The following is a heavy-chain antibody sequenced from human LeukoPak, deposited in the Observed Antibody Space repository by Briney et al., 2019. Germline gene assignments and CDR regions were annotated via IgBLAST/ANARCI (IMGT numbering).Heavy chain of an antibody. D-gene: IGHD3-10*01. CDR1: DDSITMYY. CDR3: ARVGPRITMVRGNRRYFDY. V-gene: IGHV4-34*01. J-gene: IGHJ4*02. CDR2: INHSGST. Sequence: PSETLSLTCSVSDDSITMYYWTWIRQPPGKGLEWIGEINHSGSTNYNPSLKSRVTISVDTSKNQFSLKLSSVTAADTAVYYCARVGPRITMVRGNRRYFDYWGQGTLVTVSS.